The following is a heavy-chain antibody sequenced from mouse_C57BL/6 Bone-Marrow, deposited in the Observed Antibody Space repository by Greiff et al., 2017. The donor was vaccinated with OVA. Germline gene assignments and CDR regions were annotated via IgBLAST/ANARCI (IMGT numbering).Heavy chain of an antibody. Sequence: EVQVVESGGGLVKPGGSLKLSCAASGFTFSSYAMSWVRQTPEKRLEWVATISDGGGYTYYPDNVKGRFTISRDNAKNNLYLQMSHLKSEDTAMYYCARDTHYYGDYWGQGTTLTVSS. CDR2: ISDGGGYT. CDR3: ARDTHYYGDY. V-gene: IGHV5-4*01. J-gene: IGHJ2*01. CDR1: GFTFSSYA.